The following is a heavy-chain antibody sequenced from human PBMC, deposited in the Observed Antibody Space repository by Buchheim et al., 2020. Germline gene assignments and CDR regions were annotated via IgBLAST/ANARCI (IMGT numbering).Heavy chain of an antibody. Sequence: EVQLLESGGGLVQPGGSLRLSCAASGFTFSSYAMSWVRQAPGKGLEWVSAISGSGGSTYYADSVKGRFTISRDNSKNTPYLQMNSLRAEDTAVYYCAKDLPSGYLSMDYYYGMDVWGQGTT. J-gene: IGHJ6*02. V-gene: IGHV3-23*01. CDR3: AKDLPSGYLSMDYYYGMDV. D-gene: IGHD3-22*01. CDR1: GFTFSSYA. CDR2: ISGSGGST.